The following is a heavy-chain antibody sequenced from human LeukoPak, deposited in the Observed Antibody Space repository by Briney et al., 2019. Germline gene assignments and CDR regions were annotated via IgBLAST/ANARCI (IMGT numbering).Heavy chain of an antibody. CDR2: ISYDGSNE. CDR3: ARDHSLDYGNWFHP. CDR1: GFTFSSYA. Sequence: GRSLRLSCAASGFTFSSYAMHWVRQAPGKGLEWVAVISYDGSNEYYADSGKGRFTISRNNSKNTLYLQMNSLRGEDTGVYHCARDHSLDYGNWFHPWGQGTLVTVS. D-gene: IGHD3-16*01. V-gene: IGHV3-30-3*01. J-gene: IGHJ5*02.